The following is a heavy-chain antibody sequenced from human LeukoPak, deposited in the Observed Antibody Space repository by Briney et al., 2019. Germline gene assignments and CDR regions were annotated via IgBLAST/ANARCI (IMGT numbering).Heavy chain of an antibody. CDR1: GGSISSSSYY. J-gene: IGHJ4*02. D-gene: IGHD3-10*01. V-gene: IGHV4-39*07. Sequence: SETLSLTCTVSGGSISSSSYYWGWIRQPPGKGLEWIGSIYYSGSTYYNPSLKSRVTISVDTSKNQFSLKLNSVTAADTAVYYCARDQTGGFDYWGQGTLVTVSS. CDR2: IYYSGST. CDR3: ARDQTGGFDY.